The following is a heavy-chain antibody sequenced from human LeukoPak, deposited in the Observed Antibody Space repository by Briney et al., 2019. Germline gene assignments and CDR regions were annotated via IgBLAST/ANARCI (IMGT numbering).Heavy chain of an antibody. CDR1: GGSISTYY. CDR3: ARQAGGSGSHYNFHAFDI. V-gene: IGHV4-59*01. D-gene: IGHD3-10*01. J-gene: IGHJ3*02. Sequence: SETLSLTCTVSGGSISTYYWSCIRQPPGKGLEWIGYIDYSGGTNYNPSLKSRVTISLDTSKNQFSLKLNSVTAADTAVYYCARQAGGSGSHYNFHAFDIWGQGTMVTVSS. CDR2: IDYSGGT.